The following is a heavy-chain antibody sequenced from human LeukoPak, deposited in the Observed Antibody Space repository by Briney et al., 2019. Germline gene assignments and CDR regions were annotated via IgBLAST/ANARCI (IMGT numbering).Heavy chain of an antibody. CDR1: GYRFTSYG. D-gene: IGHD6-19*01. Sequence: ASVKVSCKASGYRFTSYGISWVRQAPGQGLASMGWITPYNGNTNYARDLQDRVTMTTDTSTSTAYMELRSLRPDDTAIYYCSRSGYSSGIDYWGQGTLVTVSS. V-gene: IGHV1-18*01. J-gene: IGHJ4*02. CDR3: SRSGYSSGIDY. CDR2: ITPYNGNT.